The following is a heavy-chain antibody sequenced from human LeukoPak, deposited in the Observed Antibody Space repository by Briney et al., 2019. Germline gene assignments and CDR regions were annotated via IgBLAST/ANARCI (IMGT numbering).Heavy chain of an antibody. V-gene: IGHV3-21*01. J-gene: IGHJ3*02. Sequence: GGSLRLSCAASGFTFSCYSMDWVRQAPGKGLEWVSSISSSSSYIYYADSVKGRFTISRDNAKNSLYLQMNSLRAEDTAVYYCARDGMITFGGVIVKGAFDIWGQGTMVTVSS. D-gene: IGHD3-16*02. CDR3: ARDGMITFGGVIVKGAFDI. CDR1: GFTFSCYS. CDR2: ISSSSSYI.